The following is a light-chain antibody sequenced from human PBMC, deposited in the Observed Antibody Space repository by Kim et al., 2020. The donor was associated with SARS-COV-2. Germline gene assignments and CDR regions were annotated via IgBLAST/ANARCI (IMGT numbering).Light chain of an antibody. Sequence: NFMLTQPHSVSESPGKTITISCTGSSGSIARNDVQWYQQRPGSAPTTVIYEDSKRTSGDPDRFSGSIDTASNSASLTISGLKTEDEADYYCQSYDNGNQVFGGGTQLTDL. CDR1: SGSIARND. V-gene: IGLV6-57*02. J-gene: IGLJ3*02. CDR2: EDS. CDR3: QSYDNGNQV.